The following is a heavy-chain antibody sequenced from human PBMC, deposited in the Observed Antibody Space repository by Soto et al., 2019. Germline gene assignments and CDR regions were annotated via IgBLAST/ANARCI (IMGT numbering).Heavy chain of an antibody. CDR3: AIFFVSSKYYRHSFDV. CDR1: GFTFSNYG. V-gene: IGHV3-33*03. CDR2: IWYDGSGQ. D-gene: IGHD1-26*01. Sequence: GGSLRLSCVVSGFTFSNYGMHWVRQAPGKGLEWVADIWYDGSGQRYAGSVQGRFTISRDNSKNTLYLQINSLRVEDTAVYYCAIFFVSSKYYRHSFDVWGQRTTVTVSS. J-gene: IGHJ6*02.